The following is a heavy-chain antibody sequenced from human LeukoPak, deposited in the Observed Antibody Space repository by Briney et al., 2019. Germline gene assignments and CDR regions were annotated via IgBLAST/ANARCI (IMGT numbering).Heavy chain of an antibody. CDR1: GFTFTTYW. Sequence: GGSLRLSCAVSGFTFTTYWMSWVRQAPGKGLEWVANIKDDGGEKYYVDSVKGGFTISRDNTKNLLFLQMNNLRAEDTAVYYCGRDPYYDALDYWGQGTLVTVSS. CDR3: GRDPYYDALDY. V-gene: IGHV3-7*01. J-gene: IGHJ4*02. CDR2: IKDDGGEK. D-gene: IGHD3-22*01.